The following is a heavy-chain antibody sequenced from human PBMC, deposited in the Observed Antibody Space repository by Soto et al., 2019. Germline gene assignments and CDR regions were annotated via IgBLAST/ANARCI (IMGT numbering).Heavy chain of an antibody. CDR1: GFTFSSYA. CDR3: AKEVVERNVLQWFGELFYSYFDY. J-gene: IGHJ4*02. V-gene: IGHV3-23*01. CDR2: ISGSGGST. D-gene: IGHD3-10*01. Sequence: GGSLRLSCAASGFTFSSYAMSWVRQAPGKGLEWVSAISGSGGSTYYGDSMKGRFTISRDNSKKTVYLQMNSLRAENTAVYYCAKEVVERNVLQWFGELFYSYFDYWGQGTLVTVSS.